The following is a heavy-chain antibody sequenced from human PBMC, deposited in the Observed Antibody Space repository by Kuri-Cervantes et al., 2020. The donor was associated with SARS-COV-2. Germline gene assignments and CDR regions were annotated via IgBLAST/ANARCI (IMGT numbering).Heavy chain of an antibody. J-gene: IGHJ6*03. Sequence: ASVKVSCKASGYTFTGYYMHWVRQAPGQGLEWMGWINPNSGGTNYAQKFQGRVTMTRDTSISTAYMELSRLRSDDTAAYYCARVAVGATHPNYYMDVWGKGTTVTVSS. V-gene: IGHV1-2*02. CDR1: GYTFTGYY. CDR2: INPNSGGT. CDR3: ARVAVGATHPNYYMDV. D-gene: IGHD1-26*01.